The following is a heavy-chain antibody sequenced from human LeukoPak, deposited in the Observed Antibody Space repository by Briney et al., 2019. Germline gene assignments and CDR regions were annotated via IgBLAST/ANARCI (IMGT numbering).Heavy chain of an antibody. CDR2: IKQDGSEK. V-gene: IGHV3-7*03. J-gene: IGHJ4*02. D-gene: IGHD6-19*01. CDR1: GFTFRNYW. Sequence: GGSLRLSCAASGFTFRNYWMIWVRQAPGKGLEWVANIKQDGSEKHYVDSVKGRFTISRDNSKNTLSLQMDSLRAEDTAVYYCAKDTRIGVAGTVDYWGQGTLVTVSS. CDR3: AKDTRIGVAGTVDY.